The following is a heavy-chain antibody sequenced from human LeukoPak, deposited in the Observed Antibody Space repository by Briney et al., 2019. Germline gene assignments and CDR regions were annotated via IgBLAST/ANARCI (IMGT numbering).Heavy chain of an antibody. CDR3: VTELGIGGFDI. V-gene: IGHV3-64D*06. J-gene: IGHJ3*02. Sequence: PGGSLRLSCSASGLTFSLYSMLWVRQAPGKGLEYVSGISTNGGSTYYADSVKGRFTISRDNSKNTLYLQMSTLRAEDTSVYYCVTELGIGGFDIWGQGTMVTVSS. CDR2: ISTNGGST. D-gene: IGHD7-27*01. CDR1: GLTFSLYS.